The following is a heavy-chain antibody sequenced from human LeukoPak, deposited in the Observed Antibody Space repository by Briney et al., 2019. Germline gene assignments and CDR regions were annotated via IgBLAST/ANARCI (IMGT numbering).Heavy chain of an antibody. CDR1: GFTFDDYG. J-gene: IGHJ4*02. CDR3: ARERAAAGFDY. Sequence: PGGSLRLSCAASGFTFDDYGMSWVRQAPGKGLEWVSGINSDGSSTSYADSVKGRFTISRDNAKNTLYLQMNSLRAEDTAVYYCARERAAAGFDYWGQGTLVTVSS. D-gene: IGHD6-13*01. CDR2: INSDGSST. V-gene: IGHV3-74*01.